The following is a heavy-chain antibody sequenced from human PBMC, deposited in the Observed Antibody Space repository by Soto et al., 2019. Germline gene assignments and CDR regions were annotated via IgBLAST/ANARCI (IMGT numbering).Heavy chain of an antibody. D-gene: IGHD3-22*01. CDR3: AKNFMIVVVSTPFDY. Sequence: GGSLRLSCAASGFTFSSYGMHWVRQAPGKGLAWVAVLSYDGSSKSYADSVKGRFTISRDNSKNTLYLQMNSLRAENTAGYYCAKNFMIVVVSTPFDYWGQGTLVTVSS. CDR2: LSYDGSSK. V-gene: IGHV3-30*18. J-gene: IGHJ4*02. CDR1: GFTFSSYG.